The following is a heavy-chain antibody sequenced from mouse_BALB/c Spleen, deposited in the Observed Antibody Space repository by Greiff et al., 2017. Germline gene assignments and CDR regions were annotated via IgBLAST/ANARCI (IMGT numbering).Heavy chain of an antibody. Sequence: DVKLVESGGGLVQPGGSRKLSCAASGFTFSSFGMHWVRQAPEKGLEWVAYISSGSSTIYYADTVKGRFTISRDNPKNTLFLQMTSLRSEDTAMYYCVRSRVYGNDAMDYWGQGTSVTVSS. CDR3: VRSRVYGNDAMDY. V-gene: IGHV5-17*02. CDR1: GFTFSSFG. J-gene: IGHJ4*01. D-gene: IGHD2-1*01. CDR2: ISSGSSTI.